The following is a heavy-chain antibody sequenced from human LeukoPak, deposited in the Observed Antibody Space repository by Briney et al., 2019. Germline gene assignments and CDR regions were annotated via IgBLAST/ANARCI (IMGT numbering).Heavy chain of an antibody. CDR3: ARDPVEMATITSGAFDI. CDR2: IKQDGSEK. CDR1: GFTFSSYW. V-gene: IGHV3-7*01. J-gene: IGHJ3*02. D-gene: IGHD5-24*01. Sequence: SGGSLRLSCAASGFTFSSYWMSWVRQAPGKGLEWVANIKQDGSEKYYVDSVKGRFTISRDNAKNLLYLQMNSLRAEDTAVYYCARDPVEMATITSGAFDIWGQGTMVTVSS.